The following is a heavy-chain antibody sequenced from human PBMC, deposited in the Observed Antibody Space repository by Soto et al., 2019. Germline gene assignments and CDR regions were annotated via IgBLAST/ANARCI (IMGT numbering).Heavy chain of an antibody. CDR1: GGSISSYY. D-gene: IGHD3-22*01. V-gene: IGHV4-4*07. CDR2: IYTSGNT. Sequence: LSLTCTVSGGSISSYYWIWIRQPAGKGLEWIGRIYTSGNTNYNPSLKSRVTMSVDTSKNQLYLKLSSVTAADTAVYYCARDWARPIGGDSSGYYGYFYYYGMDVWGQGTTVTVSS. J-gene: IGHJ6*02. CDR3: ARDWARPIGGDSSGYYGYFYYYGMDV.